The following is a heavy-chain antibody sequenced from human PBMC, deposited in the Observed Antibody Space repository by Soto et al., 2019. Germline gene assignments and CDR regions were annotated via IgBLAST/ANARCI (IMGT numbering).Heavy chain of an antibody. Sequence: EVQLVESGGGLVKPGGSLRLSCAASGFTFSSYSMNWVRQAPGKGLEWVSSISSSSSYIYYADSVKGRFTISRDNAKNSRYLQMNSLRAEDTAVYYCARGRGYSYANTFDYWGQGTLVTVSS. V-gene: IGHV3-21*04. D-gene: IGHD5-18*01. CDR2: ISSSSSYI. CDR1: GFTFSSYS. CDR3: ARGRGYSYANTFDY. J-gene: IGHJ4*02.